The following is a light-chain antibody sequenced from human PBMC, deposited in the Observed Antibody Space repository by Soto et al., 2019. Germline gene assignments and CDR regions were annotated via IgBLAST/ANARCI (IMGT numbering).Light chain of an antibody. CDR3: ASYTTGSTAWV. CDR2: EVT. J-gene: IGLJ2*01. Sequence: QSALTQPASVSGSPGQSITISCTGTSSDVGAYNHVSWYQQHPGKAPKVIVYEVTNRPSGVSNRFYGSESGNTASLIISGLQAEDEADYYCASYTTGSTAWVFGGGTKLTVL. CDR1: SSDVGAYNH. V-gene: IGLV2-14*03.